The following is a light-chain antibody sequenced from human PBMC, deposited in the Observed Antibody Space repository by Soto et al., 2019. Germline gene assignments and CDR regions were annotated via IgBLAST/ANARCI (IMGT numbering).Light chain of an antibody. CDR2: EVN. CDR3: SSLSTTSTPIV. V-gene: IGLV2-14*01. CDR1: SSDIGLYNY. Sequence: QSALSKPASMSGSPGQSITIPCTGASSDIGLYNYVSWYQHHPGKAPKLLISEVNVRPSGLSDLFSASKAGNTASLTISGLXPEDEAYYYCSSLSTTSTPIVFGSGTKVTVL. J-gene: IGLJ1*01.